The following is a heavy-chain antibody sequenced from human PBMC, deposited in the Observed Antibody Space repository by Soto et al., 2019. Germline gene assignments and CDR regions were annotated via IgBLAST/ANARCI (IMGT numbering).Heavy chain of an antibody. J-gene: IGHJ6*02. CDR1: GGSISSYY. CDR2: IYTSGSI. CDR3: ARESGTTIYYYYYYGMDV. V-gene: IGHV4-4*07. D-gene: IGHD1-7*01. Sequence: QVQLQESGPGLVKPSETLSLTCTVSGGSISSYYWSWIRQPAGKGLEWIGRIYTSGSINYNPSLKSRVTMSVDTSKNQFSLKLSSVTAADTAVYYCARESGTTIYYYYYYGMDVWGQGTTVTVSS.